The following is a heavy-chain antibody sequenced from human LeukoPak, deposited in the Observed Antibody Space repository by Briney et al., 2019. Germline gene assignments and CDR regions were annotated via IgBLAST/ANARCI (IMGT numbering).Heavy chain of an antibody. Sequence: ASVKVSCKASGYSLNELSMHWVRQAPGKGLEWTGSFDPEDNETIYAQKLQGRVTMTEDTSTDTAYMELRSLRSDDTAVYYCATRPSHYDNNEGRFHYWGQGTLVIVSS. J-gene: IGHJ1*01. CDR1: GYSLNELS. D-gene: IGHD3-16*01. CDR3: ATRPSHYDNNEGRFHY. V-gene: IGHV1-24*01. CDR2: FDPEDNET.